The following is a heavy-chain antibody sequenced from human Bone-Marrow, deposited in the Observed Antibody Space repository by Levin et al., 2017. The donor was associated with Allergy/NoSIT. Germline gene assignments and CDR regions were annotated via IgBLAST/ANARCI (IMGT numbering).Heavy chain of an antibody. J-gene: IGHJ6*02. CDR2: IIPMFGTA. Sequence: KISCKASGGTFSSYPISWVRQAPGQGLEWMGGIIPMFGTANYAQKFQDRVTITADKSTSTAYMEVSSLTSEDTAVYYCASPSSVLRYYDWALPADNYGLEVWGQGTTVIVSS. D-gene: IGHD3-9*01. CDR1: GGTFSSYP. CDR3: ASPSSVLRYYDWALPADNYGLEV. V-gene: IGHV1-69*06.